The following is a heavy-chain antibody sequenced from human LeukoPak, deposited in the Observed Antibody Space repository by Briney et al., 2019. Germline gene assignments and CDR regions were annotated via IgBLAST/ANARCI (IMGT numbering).Heavy chain of an antibody. CDR2: TSSSDAGT. D-gene: IGHD2-21*01. CDR3: ARAPVTSCRGAYCYPFDY. V-gene: IGHV3-23*01. Sequence: GGSLRLSCAASGFPLSSYAMSWVRQAPGKGLEWVSATSSSDAGTYYADSVRGRFTISRDNSKNTLYLQMNSLRLEDAAVYFCARAPVTSCRGAYCYPFDYWGQGTQVTVSS. CDR1: GFPLSSYA. J-gene: IGHJ4*02.